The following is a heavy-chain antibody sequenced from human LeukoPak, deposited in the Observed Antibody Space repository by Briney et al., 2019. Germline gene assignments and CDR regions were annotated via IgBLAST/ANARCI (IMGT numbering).Heavy chain of an antibody. D-gene: IGHD3-10*01. CDR3: ARDYYGSGVGDYFDY. V-gene: IGHV3-7*01. CDR2: IKEDGSEK. CDR1: GFTFSIYW. J-gene: IGHJ4*02. Sequence: GGSLRLSCAASGFTFSIYWMSWVRQAPGKGLEGVANIKEDGSEKNYVGSVKGRFTISRDNAKNSLYLQMNSLRAEDTAVYYCARDYYGSGVGDYFDYWGQGTLVTVSS.